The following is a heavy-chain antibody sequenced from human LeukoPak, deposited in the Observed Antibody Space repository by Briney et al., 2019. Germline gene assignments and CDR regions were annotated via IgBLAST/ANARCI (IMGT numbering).Heavy chain of an antibody. J-gene: IGHJ2*01. Sequence: PLASVKVSCKASGGTFSSYAISWVRQAPGQGLEWMGGIIPIFGTANYAQKFQGRVTITADESTSTAYMELSSLRSEDTAVYYCAGDTYYYGSGSYQYWYFDLWGRGTLVTVSS. CDR1: GGTFSSYA. V-gene: IGHV1-69*13. D-gene: IGHD3-10*01. CDR2: IIPIFGTA. CDR3: AGDTYYYGSGSYQYWYFDL.